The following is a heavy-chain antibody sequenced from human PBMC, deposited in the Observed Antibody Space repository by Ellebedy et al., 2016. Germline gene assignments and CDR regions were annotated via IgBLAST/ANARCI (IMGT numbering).Heavy chain of an antibody. CDR1: GASLRNHY. D-gene: IGHD4-17*01. V-gene: IGHV4-59*11. CDR2: VYYSETT. CDR3: ATEGEYGDYED. J-gene: IGHJ4*02. Sequence: SETLSLXXTVSGASLRNHYWMWIRQSPGTRLEWIGHVYYSETTRYNPSLKSRVTISADTSRNQFSLKVSSVTAADTAVYYCATEGEYGDYEDWGQGTLVTVSS.